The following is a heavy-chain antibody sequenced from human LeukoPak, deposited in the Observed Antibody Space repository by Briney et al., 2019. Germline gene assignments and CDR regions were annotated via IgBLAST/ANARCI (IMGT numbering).Heavy chain of an antibody. CDR2: TYYRSEWYN. CDR1: GDSVSSNSAA. CDR3: ARGVSEYYDSSGYYAPDGFDP. V-gene: IGHV6-1*01. Sequence: SQTLSLTCAISGDSVSSNSAAWNWIRQSPSRGLEWLGRTYYRSEWYNDYAVSVKSRITINPDTSKNQFSLQLNSVTPEDTAVYYCARGVSEYYDSSGYYAPDGFDPWGQGTLVTVSS. J-gene: IGHJ5*02. D-gene: IGHD3-22*01.